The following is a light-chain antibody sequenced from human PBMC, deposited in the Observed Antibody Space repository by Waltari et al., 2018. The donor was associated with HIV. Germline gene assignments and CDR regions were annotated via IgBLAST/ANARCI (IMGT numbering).Light chain of an antibody. J-gene: IGLJ3*02. V-gene: IGLV6-57*01. Sequence: NFMLTQPHSVSESPGKTVTISCTRTGGSIPSNYVQWYQRRPGGSPTTVIYEDDQRPSGVPARFSGSIDSSSNSASLTIYGLKPEDEAYYYCQSSDRNNQVFGGGTKLTVL. CDR1: GGSIPSNY. CDR3: QSSDRNNQV. CDR2: EDD.